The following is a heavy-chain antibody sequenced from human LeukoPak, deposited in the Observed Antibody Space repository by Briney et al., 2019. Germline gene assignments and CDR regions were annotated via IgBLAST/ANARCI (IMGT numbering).Heavy chain of an antibody. Sequence: ASVKVSCKASGYTFTSYGISWVRQAPGQGLEWMGWINPYNGNTNYAQKLQGRVTMTTDTSTSTAYMELRSLRSDDTAVYYCATGDSSGWLWPHWGQGTLVTVSS. CDR1: GYTFTSYG. V-gene: IGHV1-18*01. D-gene: IGHD6-19*01. CDR3: ATGDSSGWLWPH. CDR2: INPYNGNT. J-gene: IGHJ4*02.